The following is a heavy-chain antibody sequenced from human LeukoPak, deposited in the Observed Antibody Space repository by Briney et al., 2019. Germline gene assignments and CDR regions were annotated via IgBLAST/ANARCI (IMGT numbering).Heavy chain of an antibody. CDR3: ARATRDSYGIAFDY. J-gene: IGHJ4*02. D-gene: IGHD5-18*01. V-gene: IGHV3-7*01. Sequence: PGGSLRLSCAASGFTFSNHGMNWVRQAPGKGLEWVANIKQDGSEKYYVDSVKGRFTISRDNAKNSLYLQMNSLRAEDTAVYYCARATRDSYGIAFDYWGQGTLVTVSS. CDR1: GFTFSNHG. CDR2: IKQDGSEK.